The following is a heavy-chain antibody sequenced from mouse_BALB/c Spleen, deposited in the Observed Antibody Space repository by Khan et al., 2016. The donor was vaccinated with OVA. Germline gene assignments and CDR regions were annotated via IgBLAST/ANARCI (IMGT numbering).Heavy chain of an antibody. CDR2: IWSDGKT. J-gene: IGHJ4*01. V-gene: IGHV2-6*02. Sequence: VQLQESGPGLVAPSQSLSITCTVSGFSLTSYGVHWVRQPPGKGLEWLVVIWSDGKTTYNSTLKSRLSISKDNSKSQVFLKMNSLQTDDTDMYYCARNTHMNTTVMDYWGQGTSVTVSS. CDR1: GFSLTSYG. CDR3: ARNTHMNTTVMDY. D-gene: IGHD2-4*01.